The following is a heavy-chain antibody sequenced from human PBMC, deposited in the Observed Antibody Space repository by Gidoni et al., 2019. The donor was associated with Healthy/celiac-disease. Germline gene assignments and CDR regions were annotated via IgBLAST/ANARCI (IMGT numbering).Heavy chain of an antibody. J-gene: IGHJ6*03. D-gene: IGHD2-2*01. CDR3: ARGDIVVVPAAGPYYYYYYMDV. CDR2: IIPIFGTA. V-gene: IGHV1-69*06. CDR1: GATFSCYA. Sequence: QVQLVQSVAAVTKPGSSVKVSCNASGATFSCYALSCVPQAPGQGLAWMGGIIPIFGTANYAQKFQGRVTITADKSTSTAYMELSSLRSEETAVYYCARGDIVVVPAAGPYYYYYYMDVWGKGTTVTVSS.